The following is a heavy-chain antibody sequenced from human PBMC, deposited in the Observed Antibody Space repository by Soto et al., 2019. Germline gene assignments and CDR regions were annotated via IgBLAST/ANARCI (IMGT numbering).Heavy chain of an antibody. Sequence: GESLKISCAASGFTFSSYAMSWVRQAPGKGLEWVSAISGSGGSTYYADSVKGRFTISRDNSKNTLYLQMNSLRAEDTAVYYCAKGLDGDYVNAFDIWGQGTMVTVSS. CDR2: ISGSGGST. CDR1: GFTFSSYA. V-gene: IGHV3-23*01. J-gene: IGHJ3*02. CDR3: AKGLDGDYVNAFDI. D-gene: IGHD4-17*01.